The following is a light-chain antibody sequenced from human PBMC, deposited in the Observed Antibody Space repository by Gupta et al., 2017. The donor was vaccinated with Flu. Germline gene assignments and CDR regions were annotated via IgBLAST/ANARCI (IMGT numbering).Light chain of an antibody. CDR3: SSNAADKTWV. V-gene: IGLV2-11*01. CDR1: SSDVDDYES. Sequence: TSSDVDDYESVSWFQHHPGKAPKLLIYAVNKRPSGVSDRFSGSTSGNSASLAISGLQAEDEAEYYCSSNAADKTWVFGGGTTVTVL. J-gene: IGLJ2*01. CDR2: AVN.